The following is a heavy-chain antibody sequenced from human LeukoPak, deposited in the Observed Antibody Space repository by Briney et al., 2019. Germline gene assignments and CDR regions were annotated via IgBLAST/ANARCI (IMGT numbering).Heavy chain of an antibody. J-gene: IGHJ4*02. CDR3: ASIAGKGSFDY. V-gene: IGHV3-53*01. CDR2: IYSGGST. D-gene: IGHD3-10*01. Sequence: TGGSLRLSCAASGFTVSRNYMSWVRQAPGKGLEWVSVIYSGGSTYYADSVKGRFTISRDNSKNTLYLQMNSLRAEDTAVYYCASIAGKGSFDYWGQGTLVTVSS. CDR1: GFTVSRNY.